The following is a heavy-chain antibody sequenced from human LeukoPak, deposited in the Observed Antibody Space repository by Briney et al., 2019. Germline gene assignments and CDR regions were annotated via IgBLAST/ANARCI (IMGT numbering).Heavy chain of an antibody. CDR1: GFSFSDSY. CDR3: AKGRYFDWLSSFDY. Sequence: GGSLRLSCVVSGFSFSDSYMTWLRQTPGKGLESLAYISPSGHDIYYADSVKGRFTISRDNAKNSLYLQMNSLRAEDTALYYCAKGRYFDWLSSFDYWGQGTLVTVSS. V-gene: IGHV3-11*01. J-gene: IGHJ4*02. D-gene: IGHD3-9*01. CDR2: ISPSGHDI.